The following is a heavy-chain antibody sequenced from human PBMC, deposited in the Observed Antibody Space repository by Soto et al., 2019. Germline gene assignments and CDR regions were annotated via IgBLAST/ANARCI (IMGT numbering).Heavy chain of an antibody. J-gene: IGHJ4*02. CDR3: ARGGIGSSWYHFDY. CDR2: IKQDGREK. V-gene: IGHV3-7*01. D-gene: IGHD6-13*01. Sequence: EVQLVESGGGLVQPGGSLRLSCAASGFTFSSYWMSWVRQAPGKGLEWVANIKQDGREKYYVDSVKGRFTISRDNTKNSLYLQMNSLRAEDTAVYYCARGGIGSSWYHFDYWGQGTLVSVSS. CDR1: GFTFSSYW.